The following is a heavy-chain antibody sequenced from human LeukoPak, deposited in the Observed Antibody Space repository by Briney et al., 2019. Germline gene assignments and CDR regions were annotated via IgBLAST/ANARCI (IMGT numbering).Heavy chain of an antibody. V-gene: IGHV4-34*01. CDR2: INHSGST. CDR3: ARGSHGYLDY. CDR1: GGSFSGYY. Sequence: SETLSLTCAVYGGSFSGYYWSWIRQPPGKGLEWIGEINHSGSTNYNPSLKSRVTISVDTSKNQFSLKLSSVTAADTAVYYCARGSHGYLDYWGQGTLVTVSS. J-gene: IGHJ4*02.